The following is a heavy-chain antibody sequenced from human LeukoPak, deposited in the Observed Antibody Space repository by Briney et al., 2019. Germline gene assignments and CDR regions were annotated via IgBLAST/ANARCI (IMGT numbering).Heavy chain of an antibody. J-gene: IGHJ4*02. CDR2: IRFDVNNK. Sequence: GGSLRLSCAAYGFTFSSYGMHWVRQAPGKGLEWVAFIRFDVNNKYYVDSVKGRYTISRDNSNNTLYMQLNSLRAEDTAVYYCAKGSSWYLDYWGQGSLVTVSS. D-gene: IGHD6-13*01. CDR3: AKGSSWYLDY. CDR1: GFTFSSYG. V-gene: IGHV3-30*02.